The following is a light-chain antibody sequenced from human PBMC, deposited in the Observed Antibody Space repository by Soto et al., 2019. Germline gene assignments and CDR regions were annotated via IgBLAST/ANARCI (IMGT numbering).Light chain of an antibody. CDR2: DAS. CDR3: QQRSNWPLT. V-gene: IGKV3-11*01. CDR1: QSVNNH. J-gene: IGKJ4*01. Sequence: EIVLTQSPGTRSLSPGERATLSCRASQSVNNHLGWYQQKPGQAPRLVMYDASNRAPGIPARFSGRGSGTDFTLTISSLEPEDFAVYYCQQRSNWPLTFGGGTKVEIK.